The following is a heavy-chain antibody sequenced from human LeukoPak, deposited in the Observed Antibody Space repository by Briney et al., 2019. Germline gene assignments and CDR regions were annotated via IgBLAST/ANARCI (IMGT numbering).Heavy chain of an antibody. J-gene: IGHJ4*02. Sequence: SETLSLTCTVSGGSISSGDYYWSWIPQPPGKGLEWIGYIYYSGSTYYNPSLKSRVTISVDTSKNQFSLKLSSVPAADTAVYYCARAPYYDFWSGYYDDGLYVGFYFDYWGQRTLATVSS. CDR3: ARAPYYDFWSGYYDDGLYVGFYFDY. V-gene: IGHV4-30-4*01. CDR1: GGSISSGDYY. CDR2: IYYSGST. D-gene: IGHD3-3*01.